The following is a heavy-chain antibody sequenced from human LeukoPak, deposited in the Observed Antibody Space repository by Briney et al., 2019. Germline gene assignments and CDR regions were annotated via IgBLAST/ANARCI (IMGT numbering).Heavy chain of an antibody. CDR1: GGSISSGGYY. V-gene: IGHV4-61*08. D-gene: IGHD4-17*01. CDR2: IYYSGST. CDR3: ATFDYGGNSFDY. Sequence: SETLSLTCTVSGGSISSGGYYWSWIRQHPGKGLEWIGYIYYSGSTNYNPSLKSRVTISVDTSKNQFSLKLSSVTAADTAVHYCATFDYGGNSFDYWGQGTLVTVSS. J-gene: IGHJ4*02.